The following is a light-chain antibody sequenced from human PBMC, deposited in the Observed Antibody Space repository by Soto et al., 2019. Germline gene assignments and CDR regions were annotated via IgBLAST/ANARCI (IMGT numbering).Light chain of an antibody. Sequence: EIVLTQSPATLSLSPGERATLSCRASQSVSSYLAWYQQKPGQAPSLLIYDASNRATGIPARFSGSGSGTDFTLTISSLEPEDFAVYYCQQYSSWPLSFGGGTKVDIK. CDR3: QQYSSWPLS. CDR1: QSVSSY. J-gene: IGKJ4*01. CDR2: DAS. V-gene: IGKV3-11*01.